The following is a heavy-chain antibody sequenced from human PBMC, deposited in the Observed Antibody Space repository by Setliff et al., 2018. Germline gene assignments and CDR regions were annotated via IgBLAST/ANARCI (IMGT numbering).Heavy chain of an antibody. CDR1: GYTFINYE. D-gene: IGHD6-19*01. V-gene: IGHV1-8*03. J-gene: IGHJ5*02. Sequence: EASVKVSCKASGYTFINYEINWVRQATGQGLEWMGGMNPNNGNTGYAQKFQGRVTVTRDTSASTAYMELSSLRSEDTAVYYCARVAGRGGFDPWGQGTLVTVSS. CDR3: ARVAGRGGFDP. CDR2: MNPNNGNT.